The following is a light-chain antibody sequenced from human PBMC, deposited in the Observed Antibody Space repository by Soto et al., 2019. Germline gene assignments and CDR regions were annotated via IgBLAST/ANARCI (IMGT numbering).Light chain of an antibody. CDR1: SSDVGGYNY. CDR3: SSYAGSNNLGV. Sequence: QSVLTQPPSASGSPGQSVTISCTGTSSDVGGYNYVSWYQQHPGKAPKLMLYEVSKRPSGVAVRYSCSKSGTAAYLSLSVLQAEDEAEYYYSSYAGSNNLGVFGGGTKLTVL. CDR2: EVS. J-gene: IGLJ2*01. V-gene: IGLV2-8*01.